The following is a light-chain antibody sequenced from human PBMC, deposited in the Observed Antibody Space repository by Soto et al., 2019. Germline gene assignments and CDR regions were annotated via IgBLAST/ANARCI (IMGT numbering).Light chain of an antibody. Sequence: DIQMTQSPSSLSASVGDRVTITCRASPSISIYLNWYQQKPGKAPKLLIYAASSLQSGVPSRFSGSGSGTDFTLTISSLQPEDFATYYCQQSYSTLTWTFGQGTKVDIK. V-gene: IGKV1-39*01. CDR1: PSISIY. CDR3: QQSYSTLTWT. CDR2: AAS. J-gene: IGKJ1*01.